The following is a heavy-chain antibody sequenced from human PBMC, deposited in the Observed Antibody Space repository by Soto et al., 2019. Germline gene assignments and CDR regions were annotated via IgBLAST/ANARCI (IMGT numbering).Heavy chain of an antibody. CDR3: AGEKYYYGSGSYFPLSPEYYGMDV. D-gene: IGHD3-10*01. CDR1: GGTFSSYT. J-gene: IGHJ6*02. V-gene: IGHV1-69*02. Sequence: ASVKVSCKASGGTFSSYTISWVRQAPGQGLEWMGRIIPILGIANYAQKFQGRVTITADKSTSTAYMELSSLRSEDTAVYYCAGEKYYYGSGSYFPLSPEYYGMDVWGQGTTVT. CDR2: IIPILGIA.